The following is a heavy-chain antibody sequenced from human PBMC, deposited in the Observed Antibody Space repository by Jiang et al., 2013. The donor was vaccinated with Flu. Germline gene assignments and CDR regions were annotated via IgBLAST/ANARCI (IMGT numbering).Heavy chain of an antibody. Sequence: LLKPSETVSLTCSVSGASMSTGSNYWGWIRQPPGKGLEWIGSVYYAGSADYNSGTTYYNLSLKSRVTISVHSSEDQFSLRLSSVTAEDSAVYYCARQPRYNSGWYRGPVAVDIWGQGTMVTVSS. CDR1: GASMSTGSNY. J-gene: IGHJ3*02. CDR3: ARQPRYNSGWYRGPVAVDI. CDR2: VYYAGSADYNSGTT. D-gene: IGHD6-19*01. V-gene: IGHV4-39*01.